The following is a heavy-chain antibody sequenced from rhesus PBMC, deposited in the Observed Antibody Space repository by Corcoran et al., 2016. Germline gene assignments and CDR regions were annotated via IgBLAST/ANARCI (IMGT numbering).Heavy chain of an antibody. J-gene: IGHJ6*01. D-gene: IGHD3-3*01. CDR3: ARERLNIWTGYYYGLDT. V-gene: IGHV4-165*01. CDR2: IRGSSGST. Sequence: QVQLQESGPGLVKPSETLSLTCPVSAGSFSGYLSGWIRQPPGMGLAGIEDIRGSSGSTDYNPSLKSRVTSSPDTSKSQFSLKLSSVTAADTAVYYCARERLNIWTGYYYGLDTWGQGVVVTVSS. CDR1: AGSFSGYL.